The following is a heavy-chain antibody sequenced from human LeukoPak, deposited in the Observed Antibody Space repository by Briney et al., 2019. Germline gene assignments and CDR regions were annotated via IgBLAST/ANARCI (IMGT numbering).Heavy chain of an antibody. CDR1: GFTFDDYA. CDR3: AKGPYGSGSFNWFDP. D-gene: IGHD3-10*01. Sequence: GGSLRLSCAASGFTFDDYAMHWVRQAPGKGLEWVSGISWNSGSIVYADSVKGRFTISRDNANNSLYLQMNSVRAEDTALYYCAKGPYGSGSFNWFDPWGQGTLVTVSS. J-gene: IGHJ5*02. CDR2: ISWNSGSI. V-gene: IGHV3-9*01.